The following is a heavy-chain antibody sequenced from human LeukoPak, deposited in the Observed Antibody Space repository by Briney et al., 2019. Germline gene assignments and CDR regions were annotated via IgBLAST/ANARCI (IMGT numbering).Heavy chain of an antibody. J-gene: IGHJ6*02. V-gene: IGHV1-2*02. CDR1: GYTFTGYY. CDR2: INPNSGGT. CDR3: AGSFDCSSTSCYLSWGYYYYGMDV. D-gene: IGHD2-2*01. Sequence: ASVKVSCKASGYTFTGYYMHWVRQAPGQGLEWMGWINPNSGGTNYAQKFQGRVTMTRDTSLGTAYMELSRLRSDDTAVYYCAGSFDCSSTSCYLSWGYYYYGMDVWGQGTTVTVSS.